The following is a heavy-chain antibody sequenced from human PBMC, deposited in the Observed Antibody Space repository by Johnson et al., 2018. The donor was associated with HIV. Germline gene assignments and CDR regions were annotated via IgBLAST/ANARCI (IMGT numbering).Heavy chain of an antibody. CDR2: ISYDGSNK. CDR1: GFTFSSYA. V-gene: IGHV3-30-3*01. D-gene: IGHD1-26*01. CDR3: ARDGRVGATPRRAFEI. Sequence: QVQLVESGGGVVQPGRSLRLSCAASGFTFSSYAMLWVRQAPGKGLEWVAVISYDGSNKYYADSVKGRFTISRDNSKNTLYLQMNSLRAEDTAVYYCARDGRVGATPRRAFEIWGQGTMVTVSS. J-gene: IGHJ3*02.